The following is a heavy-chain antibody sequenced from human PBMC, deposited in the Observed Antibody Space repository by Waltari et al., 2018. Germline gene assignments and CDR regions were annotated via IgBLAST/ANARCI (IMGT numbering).Heavy chain of an antibody. D-gene: IGHD6-25*01. CDR3: ARGEAAVNWHFDL. Sequence: QVQLQESGPGLVRTSETLSLTCTVSGYSRKTYYWNWIRQSPGKGLEWIGFVYYSGSTNFNPSFGSRVNMSVDTSENQCSLRLTSVTAADTAVYYCARGEAAVNWHFDLWGRGTLVTVSS. CDR1: GYSRKTYY. V-gene: IGHV4-59*01. CDR2: VYYSGST. J-gene: IGHJ2*01.